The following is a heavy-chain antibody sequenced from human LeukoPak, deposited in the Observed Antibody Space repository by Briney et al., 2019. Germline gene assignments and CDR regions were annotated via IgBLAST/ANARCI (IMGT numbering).Heavy chain of an antibody. V-gene: IGHV4-61*02. D-gene: IGHD4-17*01. CDR2: IYTSGST. J-gene: IGHJ4*02. CDR3: ARVMVSATVTPFDY. Sequence: SETLSLTCTVSGGSISSGSYYWSWIRQPAGKGLEWIGRIYTSGSTNYNPSLKSRVTISVDTSKNQFSLKLSSVTAADTAVYYCARVMVSATVTPFDYWGQGTLVTVSS. CDR1: GGSISSGSYY.